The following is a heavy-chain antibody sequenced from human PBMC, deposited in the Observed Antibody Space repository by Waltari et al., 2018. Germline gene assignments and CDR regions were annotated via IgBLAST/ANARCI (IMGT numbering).Heavy chain of an antibody. CDR3: AIQISGVVF. CDR1: GFTFSAYR. J-gene: IGHJ4*02. V-gene: IGHV3-74*01. Sequence: EVQLVESGGGLVQPGGSLILSCAASGFTFSAYRLHWVRQAPGKGLVWVSLINADGRATLYADSVKGRFTMSRDNAKDTLYLQMNSLRGEDTAVYYCAIQISGVVFWGQGTLVTVSS. D-gene: IGHD3-3*01. CDR2: INADGRAT.